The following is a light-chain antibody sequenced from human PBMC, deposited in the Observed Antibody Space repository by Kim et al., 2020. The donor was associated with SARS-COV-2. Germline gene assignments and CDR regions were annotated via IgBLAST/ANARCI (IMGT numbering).Light chain of an antibody. CDR2: EDN. CDR3: QSFDTSNHDLV. V-gene: IGLV6-57*03. CDR1: SGSIATNY. Sequence: VTIPCTRSSGSIATNYVQWYQQRPGSAPTTVIYEDNQRSSGVPDRFSGSIDGSSNSASLPISGLKTEDEADYYCQSFDTSNHDLVFGGGTQLTVL. J-gene: IGLJ2*01.